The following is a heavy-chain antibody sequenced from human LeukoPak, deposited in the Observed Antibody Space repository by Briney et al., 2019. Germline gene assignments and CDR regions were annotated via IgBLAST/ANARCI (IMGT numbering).Heavy chain of an antibody. D-gene: IGHD3-22*01. CDR2: IISDGSTT. Sequence: PGGSLRLSCAASGFPFSRYLMHWVRQAPGKGLVWVSRIISDGSTTDYADSVKGRFTISRDNAKNTLYLQMNSLRAEDTAVYYCASPTYYYDSDYFDFWGQGTLVTVSS. CDR3: ASPTYYYDSDYFDF. J-gene: IGHJ4*02. CDR1: GFPFSRYL. V-gene: IGHV3-74*01.